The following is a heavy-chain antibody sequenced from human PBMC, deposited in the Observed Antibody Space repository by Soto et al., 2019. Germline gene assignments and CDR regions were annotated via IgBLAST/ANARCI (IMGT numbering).Heavy chain of an antibody. CDR3: ARGDCTGAYCYSWPFNYGVDV. J-gene: IGHJ6*02. CDR2: IWYDGSNK. V-gene: IGHV3-33*08. CDR1: GFTFNTYG. D-gene: IGHD2-15*01. Sequence: QVQLVESGGGVVQPGGSLRLSCTTSGFTFNTYGMYWVRQAPGKGLEWVAIIWYDGSNKYYGDSVKGRFTISRDNSKNTLYLQRNSLRAEDTALYYCARGDCTGAYCYSWPFNYGVDVWGQGTTVTVSS.